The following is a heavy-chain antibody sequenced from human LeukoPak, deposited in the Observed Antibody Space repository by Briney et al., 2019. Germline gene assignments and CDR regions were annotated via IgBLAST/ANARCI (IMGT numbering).Heavy chain of an antibody. CDR3: AKDRGSSWNGPDY. CDR1: GFTFSSYG. CDR2: IWYDGSNK. D-gene: IGHD6-13*01. J-gene: IGHJ4*02. V-gene: IGHV3-33*06. Sequence: PGRSLRLSCAASGFTFSSYGMHWVRQAPGKGLEWVAVIWYDGSNKYYADSVKGRFTISRDNSKNTLYLQMNSLRAEDTAVYYCAKDRGSSWNGPDYWGQGTLVTVSS.